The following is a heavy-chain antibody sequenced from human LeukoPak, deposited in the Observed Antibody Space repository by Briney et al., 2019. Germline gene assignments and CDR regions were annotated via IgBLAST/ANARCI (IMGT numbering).Heavy chain of an antibody. Sequence: GGPLRLSCAASGLSFSHYAMNWVRQAPGKGLQWVSGINGSGVSTDYADSVKGRFTISRDNSMNTLYLQMNRLRAEDTAVYYCWNAGRTQYSSSWSKGDCWGQGTLVTVSS. J-gene: IGHJ4*02. D-gene: IGHD6-13*01. CDR1: GLSFSHYA. CDR2: INGSGVST. V-gene: IGHV3-23*01. CDR3: WNAGRTQYSSSWSKGDC.